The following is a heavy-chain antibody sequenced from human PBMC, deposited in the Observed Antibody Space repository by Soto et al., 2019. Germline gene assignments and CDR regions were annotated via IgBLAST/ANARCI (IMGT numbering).Heavy chain of an antibody. V-gene: IGHV4-61*01. CDR3: ARDYYDSSGYDY. CDR2: IYYSGST. CDR1: GGSVSSGSYY. J-gene: IGHJ4*02. Sequence: PSETLSLTCTVSGGSVSSGSYYWSWIRQPPGKGLEWIGYIYYSGSTNYNPSLKSRVTISVDTSKNQFSLELSSVTAADTAVYYCARDYYDSSGYDYWGQGTLVTVSS. D-gene: IGHD3-22*01.